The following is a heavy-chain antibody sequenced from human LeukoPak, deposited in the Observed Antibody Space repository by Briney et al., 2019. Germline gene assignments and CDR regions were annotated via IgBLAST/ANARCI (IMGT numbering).Heavy chain of an antibody. Sequence: ASVKVSCKASGGTFSSYAISWVRQAPGQGLEWMGRIIPILGIANYAQKFQGRVKITADKSTSTAYMEVSSLRSEDTAVYYCARTRRWASRYSGYDVGAFDIWGQGTMVTVSS. CDR2: IIPILGIA. D-gene: IGHD5-12*01. J-gene: IGHJ3*02. CDR3: ARTRRWASRYSGYDVGAFDI. V-gene: IGHV1-69*04. CDR1: GGTFSSYA.